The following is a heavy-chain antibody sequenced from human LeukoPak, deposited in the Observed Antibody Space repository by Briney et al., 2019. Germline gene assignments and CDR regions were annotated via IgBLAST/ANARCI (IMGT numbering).Heavy chain of an antibody. D-gene: IGHD3-10*01. CDR2: ISSSSNVEV. J-gene: IGHJ3*02. CDR1: GFTFSSYS. V-gene: IGHV3-48*02. CDR3: AREGYYGALDI. Sequence: PGGSLRLSRAASGFTFSSYSMKWVRQAPGKGLEWISYISSSSNVEVAYADSVKGRFTISRNNAKNSLYLQMNSLRDDDTAVYYCAREGYYGALDIWGQGTMVTVSS.